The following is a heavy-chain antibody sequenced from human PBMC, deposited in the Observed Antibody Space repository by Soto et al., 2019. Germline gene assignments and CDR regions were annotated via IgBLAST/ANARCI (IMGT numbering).Heavy chain of an antibody. V-gene: IGHV3-7*03. D-gene: IGHD2-2*01. J-gene: IGHJ4*02. CDR2: IKQDGSEK. CDR1: GFTFSTYW. Sequence: GGSLRLSCSASGFTFSTYWMSWVRQAPGKGLEWVANIKQDGSEKYYVDSVKGRFTISRDNAKNSLYLQMNSLRAEDTAVYYCARDSLGYCASTSCYWSEDYWGQGTLVTVSS. CDR3: ARDSLGYCASTSCYWSEDY.